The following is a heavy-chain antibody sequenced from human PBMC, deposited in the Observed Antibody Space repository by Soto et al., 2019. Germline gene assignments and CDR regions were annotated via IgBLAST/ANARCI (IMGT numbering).Heavy chain of an antibody. D-gene: IGHD2-8*01. V-gene: IGHV3-21*01. CDR2: ISSSSSYI. CDR1: GFTFSSYS. Sequence: GGSLRLSCAASGFTFSSYSMNWVRQAPGKGLEWVSSISSSSSYIYYADSVKGRFTISRDNAKNSLYLQMNSLRAEDTAVYYCAKETSDSDAKSYFDYWGQGTLVTVSS. CDR3: AKETSDSDAKSYFDY. J-gene: IGHJ4*02.